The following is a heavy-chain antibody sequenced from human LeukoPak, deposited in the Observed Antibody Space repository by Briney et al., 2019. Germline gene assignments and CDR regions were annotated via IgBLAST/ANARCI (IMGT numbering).Heavy chain of an antibody. CDR3: ARDTSGYRRGSFDY. Sequence: PSETLSLTCTVSGGSINSYYWSWIRQPPGKGLEWIGYIYYSGSTNYHPSLKSRVTISLDTSNNQFSLKLSSVTAADTAVYYCARDTSGYRRGSFDYWGQGTLVTVSS. CDR1: GGSINSYY. J-gene: IGHJ4*02. V-gene: IGHV4-59*01. CDR2: IYYSGST. D-gene: IGHD3-22*01.